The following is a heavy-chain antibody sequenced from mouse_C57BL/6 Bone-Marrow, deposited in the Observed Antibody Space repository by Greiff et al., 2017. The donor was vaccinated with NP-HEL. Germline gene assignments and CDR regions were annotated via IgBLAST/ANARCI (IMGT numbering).Heavy chain of an antibody. CDR1: GYTFTSYW. CDR2: IHPNSGST. V-gene: IGHV1-64*01. D-gene: IGHD4-1*01. J-gene: IGHJ4*01. CDR3: ARAMRTGTDYYAMDY. Sequence: VQLQQSGAELVKPGASVKLSCKASGYTFTSYWMHWVKQRPGQGLEWIGMIHPNSGSTNYNEKFKSKATLTVDKSSSTAYMQLSSLTSEDSAVYYCARAMRTGTDYYAMDYWGQGTSVTVSS.